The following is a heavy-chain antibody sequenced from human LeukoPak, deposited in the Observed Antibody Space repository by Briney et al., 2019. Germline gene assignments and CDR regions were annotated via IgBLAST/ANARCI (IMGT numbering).Heavy chain of an antibody. J-gene: IGHJ4*02. CDR2: IYSGGST. V-gene: IGHV3-66*01. D-gene: IGHD6-13*01. CDR3: ARGKGIAEDIDY. CDR1: GFTVSSNY. Sequence: GGSLRLSCAASGFTVSSNYMSWVRQAPGKGLEWVSVIYSGGSTYYADSVKGRFTISRDNAKNSLYLQMNSLRAEDTAVYYCARGKGIAEDIDYWGQGTLVTVSS.